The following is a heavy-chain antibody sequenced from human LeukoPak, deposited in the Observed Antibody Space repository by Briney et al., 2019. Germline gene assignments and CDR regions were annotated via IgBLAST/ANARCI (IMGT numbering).Heavy chain of an antibody. CDR2: IYYSGST. J-gene: IGHJ4*02. CDR1: GGSISSGSYY. V-gene: IGHV4-39*07. CDR3: ARAPEYGLYYFDY. D-gene: IGHD1-14*01. Sequence: SETLSLTCTVSGGSISSGSYYWGWIRQPPGKGLEWIGNIYYSGSTYYNPSLKSRVSTSVDTSKNQFSLKLTSVTAADTAVYYCARAPEYGLYYFDYWGQGTLVTASS.